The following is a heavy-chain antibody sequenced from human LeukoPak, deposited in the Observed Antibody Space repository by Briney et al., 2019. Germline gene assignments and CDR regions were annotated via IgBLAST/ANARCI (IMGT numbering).Heavy chain of an antibody. D-gene: IGHD1-26*01. J-gene: IGHJ4*02. V-gene: IGHV3-48*02. CDR2: ITASGTAM. CDR1: GFTFSSYA. Sequence: GGSLRLSCAASGFTFSSYAMSWVRQAPGKGLEWVSHITASGTAMFYADSVKGRFTISRDNAKNSLYLQMNSLRDEDTAVYYCASSESYRFDYWGQGTLVTVSS. CDR3: ASSESYRFDY.